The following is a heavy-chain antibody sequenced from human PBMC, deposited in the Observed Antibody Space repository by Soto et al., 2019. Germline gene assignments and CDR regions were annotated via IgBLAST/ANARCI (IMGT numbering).Heavy chain of an antibody. CDR3: ARDGAARRTYYMDV. CDR1: GGSISSYY. Sequence: SETLSLTCTVSGGSISSYYRSWIRQPPGKGLEWIGYIYYSGSTNYNPSLKSRVTISVDTSKNQFSLKLSSVTAADTAVYYCARDGAARRTYYMDVWGKGTTVTVSS. D-gene: IGHD6-6*01. CDR2: IYYSGST. V-gene: IGHV4-59*01. J-gene: IGHJ6*03.